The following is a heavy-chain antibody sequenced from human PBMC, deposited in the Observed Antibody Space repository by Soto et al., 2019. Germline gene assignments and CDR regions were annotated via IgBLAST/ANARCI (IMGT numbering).Heavy chain of an antibody. D-gene: IGHD3-3*01. V-gene: IGHV1-69*13. J-gene: IGHJ6*02. Sequence: SVKVSCKASGGTFSSYAISWVRQAPGQGLEWMGGIIPIFGTANYAQKFQGRVTITADESTGTAYMELSSLRSEDTAVYYCARDSPPGAPWSGPLHGMDVWGQGTTVTVSS. CDR2: IIPIFGTA. CDR3: ARDSPPGAPWSGPLHGMDV. CDR1: GGTFSSYA.